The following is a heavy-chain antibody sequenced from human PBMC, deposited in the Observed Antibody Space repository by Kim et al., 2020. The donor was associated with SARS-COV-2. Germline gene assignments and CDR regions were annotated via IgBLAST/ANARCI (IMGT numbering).Heavy chain of an antibody. D-gene: IGHD4-17*01. J-gene: IGHJ2*01. CDR3: ARSDYGDYWYFDL. Sequence: YNPSLKSRVTISVDTSKNQFSLKLSSVTAADTAVYYCARSDYGDYWYFDLWGRGTLVTVSS. V-gene: IGHV4-59*01.